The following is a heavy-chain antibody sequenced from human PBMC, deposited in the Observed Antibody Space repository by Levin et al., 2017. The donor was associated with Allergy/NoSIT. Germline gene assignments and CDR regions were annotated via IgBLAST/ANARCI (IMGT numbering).Heavy chain of an antibody. D-gene: IGHD2-2*01. CDR2: IYYSGST. J-gene: IGHJ4*02. CDR3: ARGRLGTNY. CDR1: GGSISNYY. Sequence: PSETLSLTYTVSGGSISNYYWSWIRRPPGKGLEWIGSIYYSGSTNYNPSLKSRVTVSVDTSKNQFSLRLSSVTAADTAVYYCARGRLGTNYWGQGTLVTVSS. V-gene: IGHV4-59*01.